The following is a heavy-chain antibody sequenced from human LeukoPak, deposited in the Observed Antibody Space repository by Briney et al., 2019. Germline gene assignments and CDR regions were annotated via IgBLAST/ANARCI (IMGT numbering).Heavy chain of an antibody. V-gene: IGHV3-23*01. CDR3: AKDHYNWNYGWFDP. D-gene: IGHD1-7*01. CDR2: ISGSGGST. Sequence: GGSLRLSCAASGFTFSSYAMSWVRQAPGKGLEWVSAISGSGGSTYYADSVKGRLTISRDNSKNTLYLQMNSLRAEDTAVYYRAKDHYNWNYGWFDPWGQETPVTVSS. J-gene: IGHJ5*02. CDR1: GFTFSSYA.